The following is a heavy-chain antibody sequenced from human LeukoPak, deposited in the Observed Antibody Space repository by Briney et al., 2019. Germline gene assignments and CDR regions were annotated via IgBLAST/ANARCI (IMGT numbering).Heavy chain of an antibody. CDR3: AREGSSHPNWFDP. Sequence: PSETLSLTCAVYGGSFSGYYWSWIRQPPGKGLEWIGSIYHSGSTYYNPSLKSRVTISVDTSKNQFSLKLSSVTAADTAVYYCAREGSSHPNWFDPWGQGTLVTVSS. V-gene: IGHV4-34*01. CDR1: GGSFSGYY. CDR2: IYHSGST. J-gene: IGHJ5*02. D-gene: IGHD3-10*01.